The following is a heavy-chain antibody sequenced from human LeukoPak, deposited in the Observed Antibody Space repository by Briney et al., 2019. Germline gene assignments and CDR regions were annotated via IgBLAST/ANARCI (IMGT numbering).Heavy chain of an antibody. CDR3: ARGGYSGYRSRFDY. CDR2: VNHSGSI. J-gene: IGHJ4*02. V-gene: IGHV4-34*01. CDR1: GFTFSDYY. D-gene: IGHD5-12*01. Sequence: GSLRLSCAASGFTFSDYYMSWIRQPPGMGLEWIGEVNHSGSINYNPSLKSRVTISVDTSKNQFSLKLSSVTAADTSVYYCARGGYSGYRSRFDYWGQGTLVTVSS.